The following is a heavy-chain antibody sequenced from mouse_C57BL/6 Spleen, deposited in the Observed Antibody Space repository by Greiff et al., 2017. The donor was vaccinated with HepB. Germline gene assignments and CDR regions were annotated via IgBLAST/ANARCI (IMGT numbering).Heavy chain of an antibody. V-gene: IGHV1-81*01. CDR2: IYPRSGNT. J-gene: IGHJ1*03. Sequence: QVQLQQSGAELARPGASVKLSCKASGYTFTSYGISWVKQRTGQGLEWIGEIYPRSGNTYYNEKFKGKATLTADKSSSTAYMELRSLTSEDSAVYFCARGMTVVAPHWYFDVWGTGTTVTVSS. D-gene: IGHD1-1*01. CDR1: GYTFTSYG. CDR3: ARGMTVVAPHWYFDV.